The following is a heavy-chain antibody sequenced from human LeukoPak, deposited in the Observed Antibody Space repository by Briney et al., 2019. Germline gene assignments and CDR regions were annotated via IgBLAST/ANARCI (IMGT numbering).Heavy chain of an antibody. CDR1: GFTFSGSA. V-gene: IGHV3-73*01. CDR3: TRDSGTYNWFDP. CDR2: IDKKDKGYATAT. D-gene: IGHD1-26*01. J-gene: IGHJ5*02. Sequence: QTGGSLRLSCAVCGFTFSGSAIHWVRQSSGKGLEWVGQIDKKDKGYATATAYAASVKGRFTISRDDSINTAYLQMKSLKTEDTALSYCTRDSGTYNWFDPWGQGTLVTVSS.